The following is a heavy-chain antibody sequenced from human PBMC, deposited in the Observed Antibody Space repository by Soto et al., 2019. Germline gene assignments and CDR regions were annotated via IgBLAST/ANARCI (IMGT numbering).Heavy chain of an antibody. CDR1: GFSFGNFA. Sequence: GGSLRLSCAASGFSFGNFAMSWVRQAPGTGLEWVSSISGSGDKTYYLDSVKGRFTISRDNSKNTLYLHMNSLGAEDTAVYFCAKDYASTWYWYFDPWGQGTLVTVSS. CDR2: ISGSGDKT. CDR3: AKDYASTWYWYFDP. V-gene: IGHV3-23*01. D-gene: IGHD6-13*01. J-gene: IGHJ5*02.